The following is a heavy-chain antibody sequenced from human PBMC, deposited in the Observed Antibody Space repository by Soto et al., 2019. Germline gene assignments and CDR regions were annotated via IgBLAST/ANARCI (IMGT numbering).Heavy chain of an antibody. V-gene: IGHV4-4*02. CDR2: IHHSGST. J-gene: IGHJ4*02. D-gene: IGHD6-19*01. CDR3: ARSFGWYAIDH. Sequence: QMQLQESGPGLVKPSETLSLTCAVSSASISSEQRWTWVRQPPGKGLEWIGEIHHSGSTNKNPSLKSRVTMSVTKSNNPFSLNLNSLTAADTAVYYCARSFGWYAIDHWGQGTLVIVSS. CDR1: SASISSEQR.